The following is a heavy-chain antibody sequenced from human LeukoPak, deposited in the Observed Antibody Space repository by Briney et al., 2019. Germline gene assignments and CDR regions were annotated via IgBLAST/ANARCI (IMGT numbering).Heavy chain of an antibody. D-gene: IGHD6-6*01. CDR1: ENTFTNYY. V-gene: IGHV1-46*01. CDR3: ARGSSIAARIPNAFDI. CDR2: INPNGGRT. J-gene: IGHJ3*02. Sequence: ASVKVSCKASENTFTNYYMHWVRQAPGQGLEWLGLINPNGGRTAYAQNFQGRVTMTRDTSTTTLYLELSSLRSDDTAVYYCARGSSIAARIPNAFDIWGQGTMVTVSS.